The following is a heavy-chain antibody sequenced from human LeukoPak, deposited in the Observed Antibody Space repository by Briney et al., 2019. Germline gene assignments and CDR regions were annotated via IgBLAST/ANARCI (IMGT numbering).Heavy chain of an antibody. J-gene: IGHJ4*02. CDR2: INPNSGGT. CDR3: ARGWLQLWYFDY. Sequence: GASVKVSCKASGYTFTSYGISWVRQAPGQGLEWMGWINPNSGGTNYAQKFQGRVTMTRDTSISTAYMELSRLRSDDTAVYYCARGWLQLWYFDYWGQGTLVTVSS. CDR1: GYTFTSYG. V-gene: IGHV1-2*02. D-gene: IGHD5-24*01.